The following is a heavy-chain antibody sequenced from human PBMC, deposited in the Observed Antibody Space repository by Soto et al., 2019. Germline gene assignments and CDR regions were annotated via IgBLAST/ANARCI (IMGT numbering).Heavy chain of an antibody. V-gene: IGHV1-69*02. Sequence: QVQLVQSGAEVRKPGSSVEVSCMASGSTFSSYTVNWVRQAPGQGLEWIGRIIPVLGVTHYARRFQGRVTITADRYRKTAYMALTSLTAEDTAVYYCARRRYCGVDCYSKFYYGMDVWGQGTTVTVSS. CDR2: IIPVLGVT. CDR3: ARRRYCGVDCYSKFYYGMDV. D-gene: IGHD2-21*02. J-gene: IGHJ6*02. CDR1: GSTFSSYT.